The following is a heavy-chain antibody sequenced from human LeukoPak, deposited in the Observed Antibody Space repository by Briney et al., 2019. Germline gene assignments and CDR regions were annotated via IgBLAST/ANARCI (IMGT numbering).Heavy chain of an antibody. J-gene: IGHJ4*02. CDR3: AKDLHERGYPDC. Sequence: GGSLRLSCAASGFSFDDYAMHWVRQAPGKGLEWVSLIIGDGSRTFYADSVKGRFTISRDNSKNSLYLQMNRLRTEDTALYYCAKDLHERGYPDCWGQGTLVTVSS. D-gene: IGHD3-22*01. CDR1: GFSFDDYA. V-gene: IGHV3-43*02. CDR2: IIGDGSRT.